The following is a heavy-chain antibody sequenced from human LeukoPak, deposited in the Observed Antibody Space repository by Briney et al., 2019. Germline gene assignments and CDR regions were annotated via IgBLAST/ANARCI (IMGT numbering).Heavy chain of an antibody. V-gene: IGHV4-39*01. Sequence: PSETLSLTCTVSGGSISSSGYYWGWIRQPPGKGLEWIGSIYYSGSTYYNPSLKSRVTISVDTSKNQFSLKLSSVTAADTAVYYCARSLSVTTGGYFDYWGQGTLVTVSS. CDR3: ARSLSVTTGGYFDY. D-gene: IGHD4-17*01. CDR2: IYYSGST. CDR1: GGSISSSGYY. J-gene: IGHJ4*02.